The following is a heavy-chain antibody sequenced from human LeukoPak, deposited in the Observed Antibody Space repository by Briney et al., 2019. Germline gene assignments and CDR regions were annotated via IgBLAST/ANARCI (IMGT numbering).Heavy chain of an antibody. CDR3: ARQARGVYLDY. Sequence: SETLSLTCTVSGGSISRYYWSWIRQPPGKGLEWIGYIYYSGSTNYNPSLKSRVTISVDTSKNQFSLKLSSVTAADTAVYYCARQARGVYLDYWGQGTLVTVSS. D-gene: IGHD2-8*01. CDR1: GGSISRYY. CDR2: IYYSGST. J-gene: IGHJ4*02. V-gene: IGHV4-59*08.